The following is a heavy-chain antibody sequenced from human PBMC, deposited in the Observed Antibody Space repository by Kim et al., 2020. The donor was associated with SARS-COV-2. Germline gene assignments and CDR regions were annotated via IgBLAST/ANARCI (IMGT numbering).Heavy chain of an antibody. CDR3: TRDPYDSSGYYYGAFDI. D-gene: IGHD3-22*01. Sequence: GGSLRLSCAASGFSFSGSALHWVRQASGKGLEWVGRIRMKVNSYATAYAASVKGRFTISRDDSKNTTYLQMNSLKTEDTAVYYCTRDPYDSSGYYYGAFDIWGQGTMVTVSS. CDR1: GFSFSGSA. J-gene: IGHJ3*02. V-gene: IGHV3-73*01. CDR2: IRMKVNSYAT.